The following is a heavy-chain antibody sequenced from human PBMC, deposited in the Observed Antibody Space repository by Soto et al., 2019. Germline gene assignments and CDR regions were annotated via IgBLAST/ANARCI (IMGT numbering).Heavy chain of an antibody. V-gene: IGHV4-59*02. CDR3: ARGVGSSPPQY. D-gene: IGHD1-26*01. J-gene: IGHJ4*02. CDR2: IYASGSP. Sequence: SETLSLICTISGGSVSVYYWSWIRQSTGQGLEWIGYIYASGSPYYNPSLRSRVTISADTSKNQISLKLTSPTAADTAVYYWARGVGSSPPQYWGRGTLVTVSS. CDR1: GGSVSVYY.